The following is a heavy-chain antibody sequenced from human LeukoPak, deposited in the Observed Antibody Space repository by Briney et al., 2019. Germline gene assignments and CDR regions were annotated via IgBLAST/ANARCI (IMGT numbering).Heavy chain of an antibody. Sequence: GGSLRLSCAASGFTFSSYGMHWVRQAPGKGLEWVAVIWYDGSNKYYADSVKGRFTISRDNSKNTLYLQMNSLRAEDTAVYYCARERDSSGWPIDYWGQGTLVTVSS. V-gene: IGHV3-33*01. CDR3: ARERDSSGWPIDY. D-gene: IGHD6-19*01. J-gene: IGHJ4*02. CDR2: IWYDGSNK. CDR1: GFTFSSYG.